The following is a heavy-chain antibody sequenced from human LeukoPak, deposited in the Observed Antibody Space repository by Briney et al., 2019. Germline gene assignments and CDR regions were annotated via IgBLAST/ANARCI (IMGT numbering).Heavy chain of an antibody. J-gene: IGHJ4*02. D-gene: IGHD1-26*01. CDR1: GYTFTTHK. V-gene: IGHV1-46*01. CDR3: ARDGGSYSSDF. Sequence: ASVKVSCKASGYTFTTHKMHWVRQAVGQGLEWMGIISPTDGIARYAHKFQGRVTMTRDTSTSTVYMDLSSLTSEGTALYYCARDGGSYSSDFWGQGTLVTVSS. CDR2: ISPTDGIA.